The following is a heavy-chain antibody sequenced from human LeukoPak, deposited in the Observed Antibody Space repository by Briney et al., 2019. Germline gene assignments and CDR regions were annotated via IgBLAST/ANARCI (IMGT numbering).Heavy chain of an antibody. D-gene: IGHD2-2*01. CDR2: INHSGST. CDR3: ATLGYGYCSSTSCSNY. V-gene: IGHV4-34*01. J-gene: IGHJ4*02. Sequence: PSETLSLTCAVYGGSFSGYYWSWIRQPPGKGLEWIGEINHSGSTNYNPSLKSRVTISVDTSKNQFSLKLSSVTAADTAVYYCATLGYGYCSSTSCSNYWGQGTLVTVSS. CDR1: GGSFSGYY.